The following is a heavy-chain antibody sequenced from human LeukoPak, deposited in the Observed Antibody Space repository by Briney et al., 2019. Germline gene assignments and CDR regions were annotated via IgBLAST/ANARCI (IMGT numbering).Heavy chain of an antibody. CDR1: GFRFSDYY. J-gene: IGHJ6*02. CDR3: NSGSYHYHGVDV. D-gene: IGHD1-26*01. Sequence: GGSLRLSCAASGFRFSDYYVTWIRQAPGKGLEWVSYISSGGTTIYYADSVKGRFTMSRDDARNSLYLQMNSLRSEDTAVYYCNSGSYHYHGVDVWGQGTTVTVSS. CDR2: ISSGGTTI. V-gene: IGHV3-11*01.